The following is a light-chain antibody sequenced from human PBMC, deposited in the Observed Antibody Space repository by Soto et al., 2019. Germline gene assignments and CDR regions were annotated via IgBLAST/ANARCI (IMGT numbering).Light chain of an antibody. CDR1: SSDVGTYNY. V-gene: IGLV2-14*01. CDR3: NSYTTTCTVV. Sequence: QSVLTQPASVSGSPGQSITISCTGTSSDVGTYNYVSWYQQHPGKAPKLMIYGVSNRPSGIPNRFSGSKSGNTASLTISGLQAEDEADYYCNSYTTTCTVVFGGGTKLTVL. CDR2: GVS. J-gene: IGLJ3*02.